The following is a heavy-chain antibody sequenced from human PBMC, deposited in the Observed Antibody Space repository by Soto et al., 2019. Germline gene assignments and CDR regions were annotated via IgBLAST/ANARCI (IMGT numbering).Heavy chain of an antibody. D-gene: IGHD3-16*02. CDR2: INHSGST. J-gene: IGHJ4*02. CDR1: GGSFSGYY. V-gene: IGHV4-34*01. Sequence: QVQLQQWGAGLLKPSETLSLTCAVYGGSFSGYYWSWIRQPPGKGLEWIGEINHSGSTNYNPSLKRRVAIAVDTSKYQFSLKLSAVTAAVTAVYYCARASHDDYIWGSYRSSALRGFDYWGQGTLVTVSS. CDR3: ARASHDDYIWGSYRSSALRGFDY.